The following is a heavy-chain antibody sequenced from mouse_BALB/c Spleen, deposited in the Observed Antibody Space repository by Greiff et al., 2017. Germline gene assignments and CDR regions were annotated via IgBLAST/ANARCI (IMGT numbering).Heavy chain of an antibody. CDR2: ISSGSSTI. J-gene: IGHJ4*01. CDR3: ARFDGYSFYAMDY. Sequence: EVQVVESGGGLVQPGGSRKLSCAASGFTFSSFGMHWVRQAPEKGLEWVAYISSGSSTIYYADTVKGRFTISRDNPKNTLFLQMTSLRSEDTAMYYCARFDGYSFYAMDYWGQGTSVTVSS. V-gene: IGHV5-17*02. D-gene: IGHD2-3*01. CDR1: GFTFSSFG.